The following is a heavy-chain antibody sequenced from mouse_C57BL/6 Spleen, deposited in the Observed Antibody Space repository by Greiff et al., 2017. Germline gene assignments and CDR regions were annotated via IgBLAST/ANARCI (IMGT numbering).Heavy chain of an antibody. CDR2: IDPEDGET. D-gene: IGHD6-1*01. Sequence: DVKLVESGAELVKPGASVKLSCTASGFNIKDYYMHWVKQRTEQGREWIGRIDPEDGETKYAPKFQGKATITADTSSNTAYLQLSSLTSEDTAVYYCARKAATDWYFDVWGTGTTVTVSS. CDR1: GFNIKDYY. V-gene: IGHV14-2*01. J-gene: IGHJ1*03. CDR3: ARKAATDWYFDV.